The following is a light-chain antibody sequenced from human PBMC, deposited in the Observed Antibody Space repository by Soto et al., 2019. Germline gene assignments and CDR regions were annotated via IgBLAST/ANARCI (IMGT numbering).Light chain of an antibody. CDR3: CSYAGSNTWV. J-gene: IGLJ3*02. CDR1: SSDLGTYNL. V-gene: IGLV2-23*01. Sequence: QSALTQPASVSGSPGQSITISCTGTSSDLGTYNLVSWYQQHPGKAPKLMIYQGSKRPSGLSDRFSGSKSGNTASLTISGLQAEDEAEYYCCSYAGSNTWVFGGGTKVTVL. CDR2: QGS.